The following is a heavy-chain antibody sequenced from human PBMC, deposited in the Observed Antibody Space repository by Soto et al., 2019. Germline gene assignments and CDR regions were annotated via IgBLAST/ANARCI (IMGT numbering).Heavy chain of an antibody. J-gene: IGHJ4*02. CDR1: GGSISSGVYY. D-gene: IGHD3-22*01. CDR2: IYYSGST. Sequence: SETLSLTCTVSGGSISSGVYYWNWIRQHPGKGLEWIGYIYYSGSTYYNSSLKSRVTISVDTSKNQFSLKLSSVTAADTAVYYCARGENGGYSFDYWGQGTLVTVSS. V-gene: IGHV4-31*03. CDR3: ARGENGGYSFDY.